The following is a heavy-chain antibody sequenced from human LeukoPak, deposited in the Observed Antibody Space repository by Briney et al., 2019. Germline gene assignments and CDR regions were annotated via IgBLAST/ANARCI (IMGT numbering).Heavy chain of an antibody. D-gene: IGHD3-16*02. V-gene: IGHV3-9*01. Sequence: PGRSLRLSCAASGFTFDDYAMHWVRQAPGKGLEWVSGISWNSGSIGYADSVKGRFTISRDNAKNSLYLQMNSLRAEDTALYYCAKEGPRYYFDYWGQGTLVTASS. CDR1: GFTFDDYA. CDR2: ISWNSGSI. J-gene: IGHJ4*02. CDR3: AKEGPRYYFDY.